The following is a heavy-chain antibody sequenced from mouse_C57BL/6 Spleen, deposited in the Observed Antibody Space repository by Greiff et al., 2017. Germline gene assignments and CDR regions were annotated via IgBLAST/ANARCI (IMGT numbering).Heavy chain of an antibody. J-gene: IGHJ1*03. CDR2: IYPGRGST. Sequence: QVQLQQPGAELVKPGASVKMSCKASGYTFTSYWITWVKQRPGQGLEWLGDIYPGRGSTNYNGNVKSKATLTVDTSSSTAYMQLSSLTSEDSTVYYCAREGGGLRAYFDVWGTGTTVTVSS. D-gene: IGHD2-4*01. CDR1: GYTFTSYW. CDR3: AREGGGLRAYFDV. V-gene: IGHV1-55*01.